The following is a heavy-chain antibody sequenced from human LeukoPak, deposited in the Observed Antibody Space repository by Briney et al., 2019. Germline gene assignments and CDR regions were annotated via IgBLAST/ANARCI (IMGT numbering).Heavy chain of an antibody. Sequence: ASVKVSCKASGYTFTSYDINWVRQATGQGLEWMGWMNPNSGNTGYAQKFQGRVTMTRNTSISTAYMELSSLRSEDTAVCYCAREYDFWSGYYMYNWFDPWGRGTLVTVSS. J-gene: IGHJ5*02. V-gene: IGHV1-8*01. CDR1: GYTFTSYD. CDR3: AREYDFWSGYYMYNWFDP. CDR2: MNPNSGNT. D-gene: IGHD3-3*01.